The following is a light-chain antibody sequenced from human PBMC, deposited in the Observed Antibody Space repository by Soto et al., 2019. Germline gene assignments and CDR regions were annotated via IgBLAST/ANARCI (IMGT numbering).Light chain of an antibody. CDR2: GAS. Sequence: EIVLTQSPGTLSLSPGERATLSCRASQSVSSSYLAWYQQKPGQTPRLLIYGASRRATGIPDRFSGSGSGTDFTLTISRREPEDFAVYYCQQYGSTPFTFGPGTKVDVK. CDR3: QQYGSTPFT. J-gene: IGKJ3*01. V-gene: IGKV3-20*01. CDR1: QSVSSSY.